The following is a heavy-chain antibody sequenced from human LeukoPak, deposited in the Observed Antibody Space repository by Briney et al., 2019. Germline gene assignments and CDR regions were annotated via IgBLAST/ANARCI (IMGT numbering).Heavy chain of an antibody. CDR1: GFTFSSYW. V-gene: IGHV3-7*03. CDR3: AKDLYGYFDY. CDR2: INHNGNVN. Sequence: GGSLRLSCAASGFTFSSYWMNWARQAPGKGLEWVASINHNGNVNYYVDSVKGRFTISRDNAKNSLYLQMNSLRAEDTAVYYCAKDLYGYFDYWGQGTLVTVSS. D-gene: IGHD2/OR15-2a*01. J-gene: IGHJ4*02.